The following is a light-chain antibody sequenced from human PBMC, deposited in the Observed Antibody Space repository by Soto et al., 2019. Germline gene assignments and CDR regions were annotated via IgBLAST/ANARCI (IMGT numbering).Light chain of an antibody. CDR3: QQYTSSPMYT. Sequence: EIVLTQSPGTLSLSPGERATLSCRASQSVRSNYLAWYQQKPGQAPRLLIYGASSRATGIPDRFSGSGFGTEFTLTISRLEPEDFAVYYCQQYTSSPMYTFGQGTKLEIK. V-gene: IGKV3-20*01. CDR2: GAS. J-gene: IGKJ2*01. CDR1: QSVRSNY.